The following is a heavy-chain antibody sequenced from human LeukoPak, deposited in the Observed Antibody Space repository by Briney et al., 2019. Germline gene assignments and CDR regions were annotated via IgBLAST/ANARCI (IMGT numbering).Heavy chain of an antibody. J-gene: IGHJ5*02. CDR3: ARAESVVPAAMDWFDP. D-gene: IGHD2-2*01. V-gene: IGHV1-2*02. CDR1: GYTFTGYN. CDR2: INPNSGGT. Sequence: ASVKVSCKASGYTFTGYNMHWVRQAPGQGLEWMGWINPNSGGTNYAQKFQGRVTMTRDTSISTAYMELSRLRSDDTAVYYCARAESVVPAAMDWFDPWGQGTLVTVSS.